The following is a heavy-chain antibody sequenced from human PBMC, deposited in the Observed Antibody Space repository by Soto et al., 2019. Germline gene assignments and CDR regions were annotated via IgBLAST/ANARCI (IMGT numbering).Heavy chain of an antibody. Sequence: GGSLRLSCAASGLTVSGNYMGWVRQAPGKGLEWVSSIYSDGTTIYADSVEGRFTIFRDNSKNTLYLQMNSLRADDTAVYHCARASSRWGSEAAYWGQGTLVTVSS. D-gene: IGHD7-27*01. V-gene: IGHV3-53*01. CDR2: IYSDGTT. CDR1: GLTVSGNY. CDR3: ARASSRWGSEAAY. J-gene: IGHJ4*02.